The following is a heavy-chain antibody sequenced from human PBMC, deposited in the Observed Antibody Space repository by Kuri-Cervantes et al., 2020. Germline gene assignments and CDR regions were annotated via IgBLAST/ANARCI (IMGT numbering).Heavy chain of an antibody. D-gene: IGHD1-1*01. V-gene: IGHV1-2*02. CDR2: INPNSGGT. CDR1: GYTFTGYY. Sequence: ASVKVSCKASGYTFTGYYMHWVRQAPGQGLEWMGWINPNSGGTNYAQKFQGRVTMTRNTSISTAYMELSSLRSEDTAVYYCAIRTFRFDYWGQGTLVTVSS. CDR3: AIRTFRFDY. J-gene: IGHJ4*02.